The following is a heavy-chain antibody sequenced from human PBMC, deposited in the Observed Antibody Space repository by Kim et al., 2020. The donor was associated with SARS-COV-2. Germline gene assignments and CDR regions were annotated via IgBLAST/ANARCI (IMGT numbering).Heavy chain of an antibody. CDR3: AKSWWEQPLSYYYVAV. CDR2: IDDSGTT. Sequence: SETLSLTCTVSGGSMRSFYWTWIRQSPGKDLEWIGYIDDSGTTGYNPSLKSRVTISIDTSKNQFFLELTSVTAGDTAVYYCAKSWWEQPLSYYYVAVWG. CDR1: GGSMRSFY. V-gene: IGHV4-59*12. J-gene: IGHJ6*03. D-gene: IGHD1-26*01.